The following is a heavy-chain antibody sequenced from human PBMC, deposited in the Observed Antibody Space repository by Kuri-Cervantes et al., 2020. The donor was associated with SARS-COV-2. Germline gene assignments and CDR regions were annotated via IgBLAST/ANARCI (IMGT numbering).Heavy chain of an antibody. J-gene: IGHJ6*02. V-gene: IGHV3-23*01. CDR2: ISGSGGST. Sequence: GGSLRLSCAASGFTFSSYAMSWVRQAPGKGLEWVSAISGSGGSTYYADSVKGRFTISRDNSKNTLYLQMNSLRAEDTAVYYCAKVKRVDSSGYYGMDVWGQGTTVTVSS. CDR3: AKVKRVDSSGYYGMDV. D-gene: IGHD3-22*01. CDR1: GFTFSSYA.